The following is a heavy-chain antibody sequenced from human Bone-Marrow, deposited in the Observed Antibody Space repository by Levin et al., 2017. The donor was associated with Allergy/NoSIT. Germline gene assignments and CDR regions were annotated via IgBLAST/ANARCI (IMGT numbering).Heavy chain of an antibody. D-gene: IGHD2-15*01. CDR3: ERAKSSGSATLGSYYYYGMDV. CDR1: GYTFTGYY. V-gene: IGHV1-2*06. CDR2: INPNSGGT. Sequence: ASVKVSCKASGYTFTGYYMHWVRQAPGQGLEWMGRINPNSGGTNYAQKFQGRVTITRDTSISPAYMELSRLRSDDTAVYYSERAKSSGSATLGSYYYYGMDVWGQGTTVTVS. J-gene: IGHJ6*02.